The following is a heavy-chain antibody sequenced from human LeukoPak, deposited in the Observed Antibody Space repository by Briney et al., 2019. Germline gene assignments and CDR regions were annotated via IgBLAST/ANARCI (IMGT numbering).Heavy chain of an antibody. D-gene: IGHD3-10*01. CDR3: ARVETLRYGSGSYYAFDI. J-gene: IGHJ3*02. CDR2: ISSSSSSYI. V-gene: IGHV3-21*01. Sequence: GGSLRLSCAASGFTFSSYSMNWVRQAPGKGLEWVSSISSSSSSYIYYADSVKGRFTISRDNAKNSLYLQMNSLRAEDTAVYYCARVETLRYGSGSYYAFDIWGQGTMVTVSS. CDR1: GFTFSSYS.